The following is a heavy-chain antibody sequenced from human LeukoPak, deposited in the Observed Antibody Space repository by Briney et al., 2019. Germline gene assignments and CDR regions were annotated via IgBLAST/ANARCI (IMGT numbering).Heavy chain of an antibody. CDR2: IYASGST. CDR3: ARGGDSSSWSVDY. Sequence: SQTLSLTRTVSGGSISGGSFYWTWIRQPAGKGLEWIGRIYASGSTNYNSSLKSRVTISVDTSKNQFSLRLSSVTAADTAVYYCARGGDSSSWSVDYWGQGTLVTVSS. V-gene: IGHV4-61*02. J-gene: IGHJ4*02. D-gene: IGHD6-13*01. CDR1: GGSISGGSFY.